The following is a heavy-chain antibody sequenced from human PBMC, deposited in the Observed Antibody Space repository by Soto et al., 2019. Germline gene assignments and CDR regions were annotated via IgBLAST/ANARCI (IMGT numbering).Heavy chain of an antibody. Sequence: ASVKVSCKASGGTFSSYAISWVRQAPGQGLEWMGGIIPIFGTANYAQKFQGRVTITADESTSTAYMELSSLRSEDTAVYYCARYANRVYGYSSSYAKDHWGQGTLVTVSS. CDR1: GGTFSSYA. CDR3: ARYANRVYGYSSSYAKDH. V-gene: IGHV1-69*13. D-gene: IGHD6-13*01. J-gene: IGHJ4*02. CDR2: IIPIFGTA.